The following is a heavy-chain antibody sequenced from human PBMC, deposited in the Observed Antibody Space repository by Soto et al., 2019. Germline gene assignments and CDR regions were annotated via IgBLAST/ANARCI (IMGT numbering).Heavy chain of an antibody. CDR3: ARDPELQLWPLGALDI. J-gene: IGHJ3*02. V-gene: IGHV1-69*13. CDR1: GGTFSSYA. CDR2: IIPIFGTA. Sequence: SVKVSCKASGGTFSSYAISWVRQAPGQGLEWMGGIIPIFGTANYAQKFQGRVTITADESTSTAYMELSSLRSEDTAVYYCARDPELQLWPLGALDIWGQGTMVTVSS. D-gene: IGHD5-18*01.